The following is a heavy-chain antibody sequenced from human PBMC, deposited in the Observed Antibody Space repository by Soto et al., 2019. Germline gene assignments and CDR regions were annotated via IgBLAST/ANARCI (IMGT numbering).Heavy chain of an antibody. D-gene: IGHD3-10*01. CDR1: GGSISSSNW. CDR3: ARDYLVGGVRRGFAP. J-gene: IGHJ5*02. V-gene: IGHV4-4*02. Sequence: SETLSLTCAVSGGSISSSNWWSWVRQPPGKGLEWIGEIYHSGSTNYNPSLKSRVTISVDKSKNQFSLKLSSVTAADTAVYYCARDYLVGGVRRGFAPWGQETLVTVSS. CDR2: IYHSGST.